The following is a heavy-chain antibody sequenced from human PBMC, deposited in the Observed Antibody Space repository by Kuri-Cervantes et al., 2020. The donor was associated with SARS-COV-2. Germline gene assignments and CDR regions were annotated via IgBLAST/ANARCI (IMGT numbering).Heavy chain of an antibody. CDR1: GFNFSRTD. CDR2: ISHDGKNK. J-gene: IGHJ4*02. D-gene: IGHD2-21*01. CDR3: AKDRAGVQDF. Sequence: GESLKISCAASGFNFSRTDMHWVRRAPGKGLEWVAVISHDGKNKKCIASGKGRFTISRDNSQNTLYLHMKSLRSEDTAMYYCAKDRAGVQDFWGQGTLVTVSS. V-gene: IGHV3-30*18.